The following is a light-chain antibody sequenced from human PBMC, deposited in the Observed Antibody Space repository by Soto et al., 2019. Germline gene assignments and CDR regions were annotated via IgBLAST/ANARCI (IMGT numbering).Light chain of an antibody. Sequence: QSVLTQPASVFGSPGHSITISCTGTSSDVGGYNFVSWYQQHPGKAPKLMIYEVSNRPSGVSNRFSGSKSGNTASLTISGLQPEDEADYYCSSYTTSSTVVFGTGTKVTVL. CDR3: SSYTTSSTVV. CDR1: SSDVGGYNF. V-gene: IGLV2-14*03. CDR2: EVS. J-gene: IGLJ1*01.